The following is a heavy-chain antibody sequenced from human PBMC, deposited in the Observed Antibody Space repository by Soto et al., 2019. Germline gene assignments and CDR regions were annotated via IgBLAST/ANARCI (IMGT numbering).Heavy chain of an antibody. CDR1: GDTFRTYA. J-gene: IGHJ6*02. V-gene: IGHV1-69*01. CDR2: IIPMFGSP. CDR3: ARPPRSRNFYHGLEV. Sequence: QVQLVQSGPELKKPGSSVRVSCKTSGDTFRTYALSWVRQAPGQGLEWMGGIIPMFGSPTYAERFQDRVTITADESSSTVYMEVRSLRSEDSAVYYCARPPRSRNFYHGLEVWGQGTTVIVSS.